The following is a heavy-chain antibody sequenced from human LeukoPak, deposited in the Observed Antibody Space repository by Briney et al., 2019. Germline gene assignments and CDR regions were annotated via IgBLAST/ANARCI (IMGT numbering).Heavy chain of an antibody. J-gene: IGHJ6*03. Sequence: GGSLRLSCAASGFTFSSYAMHWVRQAPGKGLEWVAVISYDGSNKYYADSVKGRFTISRDNSKNTLYLQMNSLRAEDTAVYYCAQLGSTSSTIGCCGVMDVWGKGTTVIVSS. CDR1: GFTFSSYA. D-gene: IGHD2-2*01. CDR3: AQLGSTSSTIGCCGVMDV. CDR2: ISYDGSNK. V-gene: IGHV3-30*01.